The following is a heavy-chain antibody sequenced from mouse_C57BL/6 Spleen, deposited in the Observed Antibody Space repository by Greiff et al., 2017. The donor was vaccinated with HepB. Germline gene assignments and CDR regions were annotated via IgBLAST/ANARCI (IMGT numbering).Heavy chain of an antibody. V-gene: IGHV1-9*01. D-gene: IGHD2-4*01. CDR2: IVPGSGST. J-gene: IGHJ3*01. CDR3: ARGNDYDESWFAY. CDR1: GYTFTGYW. Sequence: QVQLQQSGAELMKPGASVKLSCKATGYTFTGYWIEWVKQRPGHGLEWIGEIVPGSGSTKYNEKLKGKATFTADTSSNTAYMQLSSLTTEDSAIYYCARGNDYDESWFAYWGQGTLVTVSA.